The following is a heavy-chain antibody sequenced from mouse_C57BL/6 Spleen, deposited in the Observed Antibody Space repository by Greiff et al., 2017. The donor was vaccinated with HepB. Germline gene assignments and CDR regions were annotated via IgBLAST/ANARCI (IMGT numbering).Heavy chain of an antibody. CDR2: INPYNGGT. CDR3: ARHYSNYPYYYAMDY. CDR1: GYTFTDYY. V-gene: IGHV1-19*01. D-gene: IGHD2-5*01. J-gene: IGHJ4*01. Sequence: EVKLQQSGPVLVKPGASVKMSCKASGYTFTDYYMNWVKQSHGKSLEWIGVINPYNGGTSYNQKFKGKATLTVDKSSSTAYMELNSLTSEDSAVYYCARHYSNYPYYYAMDYWGQGTSVTVSS.